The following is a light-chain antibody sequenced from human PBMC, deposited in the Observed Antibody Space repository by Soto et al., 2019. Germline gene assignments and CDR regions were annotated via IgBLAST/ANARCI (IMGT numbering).Light chain of an antibody. CDR2: DAS. V-gene: IGKV3-11*01. CDR1: QSVSSY. J-gene: IGKJ5*01. CDR3: QQRSKWPPEVT. Sequence: EIVLTQSPATLSLSPGERATLSCRASQSVSSYLAWYQQKPGQAPRLLIYDASNRATGISARFSGSGSGTDFTLTISSQEPEDLAVYYCQQRSKWPPEVTFGQGTRLEIK.